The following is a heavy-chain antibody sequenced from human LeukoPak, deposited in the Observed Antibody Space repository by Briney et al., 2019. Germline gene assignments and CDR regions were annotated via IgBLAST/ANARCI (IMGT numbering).Heavy chain of an antibody. CDR3: AKDSSSFPNEYFQH. J-gene: IGHJ1*01. CDR1: GFTFSSYA. V-gene: IGHV3-23*01. Sequence: PGGSLILSCAASGFTFSSYAMSWVRQAPGKGLEWVSAISGSGGSTYYADSVKGRFTISRDNSKNTLYLQMNSLRAEDTAVYYCAKDSSSFPNEYFQHWGQGTLVTVSS. CDR2: ISGSGGST. D-gene: IGHD6-13*01.